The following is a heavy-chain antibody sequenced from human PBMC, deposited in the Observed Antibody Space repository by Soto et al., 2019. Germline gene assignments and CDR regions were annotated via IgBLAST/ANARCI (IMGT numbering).Heavy chain of an antibody. CDR2: IYNSGST. CDR3: ERVVTTFPNPSYFDY. V-gene: IGHV4-61*01. CDR1: GCSVSSGSYY. Sequence: PLETLSLTCTVSGCSVSSGSYYWSWIRQPPGKALEWIGYIYNSGSTNYNPSLKSRVTISVGKSKNQFSLKLSSVTAADTTVYYCERVVTTFPNPSYFDYWGHGTLVTAS. J-gene: IGHJ4*01. D-gene: IGHD1-1*01.